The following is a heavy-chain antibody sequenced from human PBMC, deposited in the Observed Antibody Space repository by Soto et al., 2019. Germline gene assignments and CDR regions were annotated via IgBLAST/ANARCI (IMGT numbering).Heavy chain of an antibody. Sequence: QVQLVESGGGVVQPGRSLRLSCAASEFTFSNYGMHWVRQAPGKGLEWVAVMLNDGSNRYHADSVKDRFTISRDNSKNTLYLQMNSLRAEDTAVYYCARDDEYSGNGMDVWGQGTTVTVS. D-gene: IGHD3-10*01. CDR2: MLNDGSNR. CDR1: EFTFSNYG. CDR3: ARDDEYSGNGMDV. V-gene: IGHV3-33*01. J-gene: IGHJ6*02.